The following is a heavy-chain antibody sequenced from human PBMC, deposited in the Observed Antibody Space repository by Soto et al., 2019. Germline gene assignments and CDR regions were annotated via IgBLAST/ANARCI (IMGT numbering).Heavy chain of an antibody. CDR2: ISYDGSNK. D-gene: IGHD5-18*01. J-gene: IGHJ4*02. CDR3: ARDQLHVDTAMAPGY. Sequence: GGSLRLSCAASGFTFSSYAMHWVRQAPGKGLEWVAVISYDGSNKYYADSVKGRFTISRDNSKNTLYLQMNSLRAEDTAVYYCARDQLHVDTAMAPGYWGQGTLVTVSS. V-gene: IGHV3-30-3*01. CDR1: GFTFSSYA.